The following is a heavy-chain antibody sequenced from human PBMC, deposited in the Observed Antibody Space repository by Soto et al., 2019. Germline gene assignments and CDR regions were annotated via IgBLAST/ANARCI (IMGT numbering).Heavy chain of an antibody. CDR2: IYWDDDQ. CDR1: GFSLSADGVG. J-gene: IGHJ3*01. D-gene: IGHD2-2*01. CDR3: AHAYGGTSWSNDAFDV. V-gene: IGHV2-5*02. Sequence: QITLKESGPTLVKPTQTLTLTCTFSGFSLSADGVGVGWIRQPPGKALEWLALIYWDDDQRYRPSLKTRITINMDTSKNQVVLTMTNMDPVDTATYYCAHAYGGTSWSNDAFDVWGQGTVVTVSS.